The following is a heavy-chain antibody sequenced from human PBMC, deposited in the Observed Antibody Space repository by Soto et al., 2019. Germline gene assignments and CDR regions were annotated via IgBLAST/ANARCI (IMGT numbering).Heavy chain of an antibody. D-gene: IGHD3-9*01. CDR3: ATPGGYFDWLPFDY. CDR1: GFTFSSYA. Sequence: SLRLSCAASGFTFSSYAMSWVRQAPGKGLEWVSAISGSGGSTYYADSVKGRFTISRDNSKNTLYLQMNSLRAEDTAVYYCATPGGYFDWLPFDYWGQGTLVTVSS. V-gene: IGHV3-23*01. CDR2: ISGSGGST. J-gene: IGHJ4*02.